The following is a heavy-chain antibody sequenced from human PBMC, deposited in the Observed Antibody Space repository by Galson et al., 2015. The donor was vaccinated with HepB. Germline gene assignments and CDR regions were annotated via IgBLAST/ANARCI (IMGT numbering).Heavy chain of an antibody. Sequence: SLRLSCAASGFTFSTYTMNWVRQAPGKGLESVSYISSTGTTIYYADSVKGRFIVSRDNAQNSLDLQMNSLRDEDTAVCYCARVFFGSGNSPAYWYFDLWGRGTLVTVSS. V-gene: IGHV3-48*02. CDR1: GFTFSTYT. CDR2: ISSTGTTI. J-gene: IGHJ2*01. D-gene: IGHD3-10*01. CDR3: ARVFFGSGNSPAYWYFDL.